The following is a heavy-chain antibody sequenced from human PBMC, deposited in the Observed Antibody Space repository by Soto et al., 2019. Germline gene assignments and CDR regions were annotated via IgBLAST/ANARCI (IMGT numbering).Heavy chain of an antibody. CDR2: IYPGDSDT. Sequence: PGESLKISCKGSGYSFTSYWIGWVRQMPGKGLEWMGIIYPGDSDTRYSPSFQGQVTISADKSISTAYLQWSSLKASDTAMYYCAAGSLYDILTGYPSDYWGQGTLVTVSS. D-gene: IGHD3-9*01. V-gene: IGHV5-51*01. CDR1: GYSFTSYW. CDR3: AAGSLYDILTGYPSDY. J-gene: IGHJ4*02.